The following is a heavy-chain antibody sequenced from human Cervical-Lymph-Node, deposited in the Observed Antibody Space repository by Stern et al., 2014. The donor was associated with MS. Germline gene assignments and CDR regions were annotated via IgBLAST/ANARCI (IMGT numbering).Heavy chain of an antibody. V-gene: IGHV3-7*01. CDR2: IKTDGSEK. D-gene: IGHD1-7*01. J-gene: IGHJ5*02. CDR3: ARAVRELGT. CDR1: GFTFSNYW. Sequence: EVQLVESGGGLVQPGESLRLSCAVSGFTFSNYWMTWVRQAPGKGLEGVASIKTDGSEKSSVASVKGRFTISRDNAKNSLYLQMNSLRAEDTAVYYCARAVRELGTWGQGTLVTVSS.